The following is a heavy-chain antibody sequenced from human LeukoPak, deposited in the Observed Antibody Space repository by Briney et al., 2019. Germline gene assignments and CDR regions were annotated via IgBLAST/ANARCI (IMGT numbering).Heavy chain of an antibody. CDR3: ARVPTVTFFDY. CDR2: IFYSGST. Sequence: SETLSLTCTVSGGSISTSSYYWGWVRQPPGKGLEWIGNIFYSGSTYYSPSLKSRVTISVDTSKNQFSLKLSSVTAADTAVYYCARVPTVTFFDYWGQGTLVTVSS. V-gene: IGHV4-39*01. D-gene: IGHD4-17*01. J-gene: IGHJ4*02. CDR1: GGSISTSSYY.